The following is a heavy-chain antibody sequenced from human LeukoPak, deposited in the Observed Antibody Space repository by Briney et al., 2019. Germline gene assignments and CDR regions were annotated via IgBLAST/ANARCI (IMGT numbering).Heavy chain of an antibody. D-gene: IGHD5-12*01. CDR2: ISPDGGEI. V-gene: IGHV3-7*01. J-gene: IGHJ4*02. Sequence: GGSLRLSCAASGFTFTNSWMTWVRQAPGKGLEWVASISPDGGEIHYVDSVKGRFTISRDNAKNSLYLQMNSLRAEDTAVYYCARVEASGYDYGAFDYWGQGTLVTVSS. CDR1: GFTFTNSW. CDR3: ARVEASGYDYGAFDY.